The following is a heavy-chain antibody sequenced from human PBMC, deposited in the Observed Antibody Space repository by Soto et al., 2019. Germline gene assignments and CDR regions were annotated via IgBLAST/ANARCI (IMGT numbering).Heavy chain of an antibody. CDR1: VFTFSSYS. V-gene: IGHV3-21*01. CDR2: ISSSSSYI. J-gene: IGHJ5*02. CDR3: ARVRGYCSSTSCPRPNWFDP. D-gene: IGHD2-2*01. Sequence: LRLSCAASVFTFSSYSMNWVRQAPGKGLEWVSSISSSSSYIYYADSVKGRFTISRDNAKNSLYLQMNSLRAEDTAVYYCARVRGYCSSTSCPRPNWFDPWGQGTLVTVSS.